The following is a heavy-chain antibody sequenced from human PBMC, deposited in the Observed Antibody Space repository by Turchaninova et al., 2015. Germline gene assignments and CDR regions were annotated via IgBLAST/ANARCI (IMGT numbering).Heavy chain of an antibody. CDR1: GGSFSDYN. CDR3: ARGRGDYASGGYYMDV. D-gene: IGHD4-17*01. Sequence: QVQLQQWGAGLLKPSETLSAMCAVYGGSFSDYNWNWIRPPPGKGLEGIGEIKHSGSTNYNPSFKSRVTISVDTSKNQFSLKLSFVTAADTAVYYCARGRGDYASGGYYMDVWGKGTPVTVSS. CDR2: IKHSGST. V-gene: IGHV4-34*01. J-gene: IGHJ6*03.